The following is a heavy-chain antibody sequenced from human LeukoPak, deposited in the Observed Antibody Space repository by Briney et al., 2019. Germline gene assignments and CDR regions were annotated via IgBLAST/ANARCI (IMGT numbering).Heavy chain of an antibody. V-gene: IGHV3-74*01. CDR3: AGSLFPNWYFDL. CDR2: INSDGSST. D-gene: IGHD3-10*02. J-gene: IGHJ2*01. CDR1: GFTFSSYW. Sequence: QPGGSLRLSCATSGFTFSSYWMYWVRQAPGKGLVWVSRINSDGSSTSYADSVKGRFTISRDNAKNTLYVQMNSLRAEDTAVCYCAGSLFPNWYFDLWGRGTLVTVSS.